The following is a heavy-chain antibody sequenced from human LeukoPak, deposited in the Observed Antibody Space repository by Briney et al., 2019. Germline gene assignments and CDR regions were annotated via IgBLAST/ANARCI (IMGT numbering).Heavy chain of an antibody. Sequence: GGSLRLSCAASGLMFHNYAMHWLRQAPGKGLEWVAITSYGVNDNYYADSVKGRFTISRDNSRNTFYLQMNSLTPEDTAMYYCAREGTERANDAFDIWGQGTMVIVSS. CDR2: TSYGVNDN. CDR1: GLMFHNYA. V-gene: IGHV3-30*04. CDR3: AREGTERANDAFDI. J-gene: IGHJ3*02.